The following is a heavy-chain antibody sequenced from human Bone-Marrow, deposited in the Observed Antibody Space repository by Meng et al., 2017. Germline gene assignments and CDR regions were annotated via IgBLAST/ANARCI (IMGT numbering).Heavy chain of an antibody. D-gene: IGHD6-19*01. Sequence: GGSLRLSCAASGFTFSSYAMHWVRQAPGKGLEWVAVISYDGSNKYYVDSVKGRFTISRDNSKNTLYLQMNSLRAEDTAVYYCARESIPIAVAGYFDYWGQGTLVTVSS. CDR2: ISYDGSNK. CDR1: GFTFSSYA. CDR3: ARESIPIAVAGYFDY. J-gene: IGHJ4*02. V-gene: IGHV3-30*04.